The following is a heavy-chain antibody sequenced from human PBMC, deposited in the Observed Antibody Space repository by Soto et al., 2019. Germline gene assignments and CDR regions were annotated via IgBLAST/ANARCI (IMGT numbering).Heavy chain of an antibody. V-gene: IGHV1-46*01. Sequence: WASVKVSCKASGYTFTSYYMHWVRQAPGQGLEWMGIINPSGGSTSYAQKFQGRVTMTRDTSTSTVYMELSSLRSEDTAVYYCARDRSGLTMIVVVHAFDIWGQGTMVTVSS. CDR2: INPSGGST. J-gene: IGHJ3*02. CDR3: ARDRSGLTMIVVVHAFDI. CDR1: GYTFTSYY. D-gene: IGHD3-22*01.